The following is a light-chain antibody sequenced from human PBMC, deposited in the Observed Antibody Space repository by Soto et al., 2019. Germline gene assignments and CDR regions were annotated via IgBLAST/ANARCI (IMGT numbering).Light chain of an antibody. CDR3: LQHNSYPWT. V-gene: IGKV1-17*01. J-gene: IGKJ1*01. CDR2: AAS. Sequence: DIQRTQSPSSLSASVGDRVTITCRARQGISNDLGWYQQKPGKAPKRLIYAASSLQSVVPSRFSGSGSGTDFTLKISSLKPEHLATDYCLQHNSYPWTFGQETPVQIK. CDR1: QGISND.